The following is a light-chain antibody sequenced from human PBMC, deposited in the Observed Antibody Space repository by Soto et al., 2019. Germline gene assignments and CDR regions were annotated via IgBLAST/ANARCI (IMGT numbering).Light chain of an antibody. V-gene: IGKV1-9*01. CDR2: AAF. CDR1: QGVNSG. J-gene: IGKJ4*01. Sequence: DIQLTQSPSFLSASVGDRVTITCRASQGVNSGLAWYQQKPGKAPKLLIYAAFTLQSGVPSRFSGSGSGADFSLTISSLQPEDSATYYCQQLKSYPVTLGGGTKVDIK. CDR3: QQLKSYPVT.